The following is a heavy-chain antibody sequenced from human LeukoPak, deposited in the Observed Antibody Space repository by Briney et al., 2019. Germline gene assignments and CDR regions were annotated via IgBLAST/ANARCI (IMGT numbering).Heavy chain of an antibody. V-gene: IGHV4-59*01. CDR3: ARDPQGYSSSWYIAALDAFDI. CDR1: GGSISSYY. CDR2: IYYSGST. J-gene: IGHJ3*02. Sequence: SETLSLTCTVSGGSISSYYWSWIWQPPGKGLEWIGYIYYSGSTNYNPSLKSRVTISVDTSKNQFSLKLSSVTAADTAVYYCARDPQGYSSSWYIAALDAFDIWGQGTMVTVSS. D-gene: IGHD6-13*01.